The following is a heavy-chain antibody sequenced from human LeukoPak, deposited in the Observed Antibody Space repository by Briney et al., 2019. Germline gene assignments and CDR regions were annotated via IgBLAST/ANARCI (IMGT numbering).Heavy chain of an antibody. CDR1: GGTFSSYA. D-gene: IGHD5-24*01. Sequence: SVKVSCKASGGTFSSYAISWVRQAPGQGLEWMGGIIPIFGTANYAQKFQGRVTITTDESTSTAYMELSSLRSEDTAVYYCARVDGYNYNYYYYMDVWGKGTTVTVSS. V-gene: IGHV1-69*05. CDR2: IIPIFGTA. CDR3: ARVDGYNYNYYYYMDV. J-gene: IGHJ6*03.